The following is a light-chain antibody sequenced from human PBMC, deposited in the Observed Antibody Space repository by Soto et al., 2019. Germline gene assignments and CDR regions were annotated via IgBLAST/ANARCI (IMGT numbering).Light chain of an antibody. J-gene: IGKJ1*01. Sequence: DIQMTQSPSSVSASIGDRVTITYRASQGISSWLAWYQHKPGEAPKLLIYAASSLHSGVPSRFSGSGSGTDFTLTISSLQPEDFATYYCQQANSFPRTFGQGTKVEIK. CDR3: QQANSFPRT. V-gene: IGKV1D-12*01. CDR1: QGISSW. CDR2: AAS.